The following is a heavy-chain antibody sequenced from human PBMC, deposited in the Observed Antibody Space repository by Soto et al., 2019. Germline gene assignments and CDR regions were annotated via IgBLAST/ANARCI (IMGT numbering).Heavy chain of an antibody. V-gene: IGHV4-59*01. Sequence: QVQLQESGPGLVKSSETLSLTCSVSGDSSSTYYWGWIRQPPGKGLEWIGYINYSGRSNQNPSLKSRLSIAVDASNNQVSLKLTSVTAADTAVYYCARSYCADSVSCNWFDPWGQGTLVVVSS. CDR2: INYSGRS. D-gene: IGHD2-8*02. J-gene: IGHJ5*02. CDR1: GDSSSTYY. CDR3: ARSYCADSVSCNWFDP.